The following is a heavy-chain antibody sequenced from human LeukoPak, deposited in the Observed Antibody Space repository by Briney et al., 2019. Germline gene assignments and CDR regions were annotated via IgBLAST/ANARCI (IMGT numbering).Heavy chain of an antibody. CDR3: ATGRGIQLWYGAPPLNY. CDR1: GYTLTELS. D-gene: IGHD5-18*01. Sequence: ASVKVSCKVSGYTLTELSMHWVRQAPGKGLEWMGGFDPEDGEIIYAQKFQGRVTMTEDTSTDTAYMELSSLRSEDTAVHYCATGRGIQLWYGAPPLNYWGQGTLVTVSS. V-gene: IGHV1-24*01. J-gene: IGHJ4*02. CDR2: FDPEDGEI.